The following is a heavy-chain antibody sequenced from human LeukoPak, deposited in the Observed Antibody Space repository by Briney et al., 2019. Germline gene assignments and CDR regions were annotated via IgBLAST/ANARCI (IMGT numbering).Heavy chain of an antibody. CDR1: GGSISGSSYY. V-gene: IGHV4-39*01. J-gene: IGHJ4*02. CDR3: ARLMVRGVKTQDY. Sequence: PSETLSLTCTVSGGSISGSSYYWGWLRQPPGKELEWIGSIYYSGSTYYNPSLKSRVTISVDTSKNQFSLKLSSVTAADTAVYYCARLMVRGVKTQDYWGQGTLVTVSS. D-gene: IGHD3-10*01. CDR2: IYYSGST.